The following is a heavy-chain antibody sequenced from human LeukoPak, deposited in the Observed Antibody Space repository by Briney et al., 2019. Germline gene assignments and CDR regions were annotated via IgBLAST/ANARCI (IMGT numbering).Heavy chain of an antibody. V-gene: IGHV1-46*03. Sequence: ASMKVSCKASGYTFTSYYMHWVRQAPGQGLEWMGIINPSGGSTSYAQKFQGRVTMTRDTSTSTVYMELSSLRSEDTAVYYCARWLAPDYFDYWGQGTLVTVSS. CDR1: GYTFTSYY. J-gene: IGHJ4*02. CDR3: ARWLAPDYFDY. CDR2: INPSGGST. D-gene: IGHD6-19*01.